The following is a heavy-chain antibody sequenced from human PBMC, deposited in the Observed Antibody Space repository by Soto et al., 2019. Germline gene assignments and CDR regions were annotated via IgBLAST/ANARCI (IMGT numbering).Heavy chain of an antibody. CDR1: GFTFSSYS. D-gene: IGHD5-18*01. V-gene: IGHV3-21*01. Sequence: EVQLVESGGGLVKPGGSLRLSCVASGFTFSSYSMNWVRQAPGKGLEWVSSISSSSSYIYYADSVKGRFTISRDNAKNSLYLQMNSLRAEDTAVYYCATVVTAMVTADSDAFDIWGQGTMVTVSS. CDR3: ATVVTAMVTADSDAFDI. J-gene: IGHJ3*02. CDR2: ISSSSSYI.